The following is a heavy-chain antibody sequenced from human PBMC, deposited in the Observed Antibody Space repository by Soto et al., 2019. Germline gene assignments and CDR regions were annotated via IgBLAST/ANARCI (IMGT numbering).Heavy chain of an antibody. V-gene: IGHV3-53*01. J-gene: IGHJ4*02. CDR2: IYSGGST. CDR3: ERASIAAAGYYFDY. Sequence: EVQLVESGGGLIQPGGSLRLSCAASGFTVSTNYMSWVRQAPGKGLEWVSVIYSGGSTYYADSVKGRFTISRDNSKNTLYLQMNSLRAEDTAVYYCERASIAAAGYYFDYWGQGTLVTVSS. D-gene: IGHD6-13*01. CDR1: GFTVSTNY.